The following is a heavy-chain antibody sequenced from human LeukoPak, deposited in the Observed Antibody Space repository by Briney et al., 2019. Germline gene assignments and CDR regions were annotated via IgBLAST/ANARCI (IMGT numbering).Heavy chain of an antibody. J-gene: IGHJ4*02. V-gene: IGHV1-2*06. CDR2: INSDSGGT. CDR1: GYTFIHYF. D-gene: IGHD7-27*01. CDR3: ARDLSSTSNWELDY. Sequence: ASVKVSCKPSGYTFIHYFIHWVRQAPGQGLEWIGRINSDSGGTEYARKFQGRVTMTRDTSITTVYMELSSLTSDDTAVYYCARDLSSTSNWELDYWGQGTLVTVSS.